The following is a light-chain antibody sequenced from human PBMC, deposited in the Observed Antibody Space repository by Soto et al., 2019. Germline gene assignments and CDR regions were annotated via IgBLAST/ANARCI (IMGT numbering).Light chain of an antibody. Sequence: DIQMTQSPSSLSASVGDRVTITCRASQSISTYLNWYHQKPGKAPKLLIYAASSLQSGVPSRFSGSGSGTDFTLTINNLQPEDFATYSCQQSYSLPPWTFGQGTKLGIK. J-gene: IGKJ2*02. CDR1: QSISTY. CDR3: QQSYSLPPWT. CDR2: AAS. V-gene: IGKV1-39*01.